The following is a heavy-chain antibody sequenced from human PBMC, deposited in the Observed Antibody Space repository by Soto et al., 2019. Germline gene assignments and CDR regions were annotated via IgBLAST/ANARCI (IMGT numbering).Heavy chain of an antibody. J-gene: IGHJ4*02. CDR2: ISESGGST. Sequence: GGSLRLSCVASGFSFSNYAMSWVRQAPGKGLEWVSGISESGGSTYYADSVKGRFTISRDNSKNTVFLQINSLRAEDTAVYYCATRNYGDRSGYSSYYFDFWGQGALVTVSS. D-gene: IGHD3-22*01. CDR3: ATRNYGDRSGYSSYYFDF. V-gene: IGHV3-23*01. CDR1: GFSFSNYA.